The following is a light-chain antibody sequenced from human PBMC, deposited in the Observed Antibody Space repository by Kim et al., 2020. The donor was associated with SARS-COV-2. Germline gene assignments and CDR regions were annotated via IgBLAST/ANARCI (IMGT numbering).Light chain of an antibody. Sequence: QSALTQPASVSGSPGQSITISCTGTSSDVGGYNFVSWYQQHPGKLPKLIIYEVSNRPSGVSNRFSGSKSGNTASLTISGLQAEDEADYYCRSYTSSSWVFGGGTQLTVL. CDR3: RSYTSSSWV. J-gene: IGLJ3*02. V-gene: IGLV2-14*01. CDR2: EVS. CDR1: SSDVGGYNF.